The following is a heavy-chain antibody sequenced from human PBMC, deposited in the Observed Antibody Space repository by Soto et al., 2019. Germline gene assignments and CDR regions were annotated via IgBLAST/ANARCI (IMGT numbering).Heavy chain of an antibody. J-gene: IGHJ6*02. D-gene: IGHD6-19*01. CDR3: AKVRYSSPMGYYYGFDV. Sequence: SVKVSCKASRVTFSKFIVTWVRQAPGLGLEWVGGIIPIFGTANYAQKFQGRVTITADESTSTSYMEVNNLRSEDTAVYYCAKVRYSSPMGYYYGFDVRGQVPTVTASS. V-gene: IGHV1-69*13. CDR2: IIPIFGTA. CDR1: RVTFSKFI.